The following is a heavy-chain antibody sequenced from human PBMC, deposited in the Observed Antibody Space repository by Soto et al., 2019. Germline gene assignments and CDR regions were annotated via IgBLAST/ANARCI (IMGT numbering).Heavy chain of an antibody. Sequence: QITLKESGPTLVRPAQTLTLTCAFSGFSLTTYDMGVAWIRQPQGKALEWLALIYWADDKRYSPSLKDRLAISKDTSRNQVVLTITNMDPGDTATYFCAHAGDYDLLTFDHWGPGTLVTVSS. V-gene: IGHV2-5*02. CDR1: GFSLTTYDMG. CDR2: IYWADDK. J-gene: IGHJ4*02. D-gene: IGHD4-17*01. CDR3: AHAGDYDLLTFDH.